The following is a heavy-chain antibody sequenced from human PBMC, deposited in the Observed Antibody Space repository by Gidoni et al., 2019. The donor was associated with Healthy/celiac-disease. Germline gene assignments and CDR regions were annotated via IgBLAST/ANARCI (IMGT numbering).Heavy chain of an antibody. D-gene: IGHD3-10*01. CDR2: IYYSGST. J-gene: IGHJ4*02. Sequence: CGSSISSGGYYWSWIRQHPGKGLEWIGYIYYSGSTYYNPSLKSRVTISVDTSKNQFSLKLSSVTAADTAVYYCARGSGTSELLWFGELFYFDYWGQGTLVTVSS. CDR3: ARGSGTSELLWFGELFYFDY. V-gene: IGHV4-31*02. CDR1: GSSISSGGYY.